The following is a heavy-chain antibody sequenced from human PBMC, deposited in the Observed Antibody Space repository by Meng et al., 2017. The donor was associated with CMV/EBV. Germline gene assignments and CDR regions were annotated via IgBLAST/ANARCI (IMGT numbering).Heavy chain of an antibody. D-gene: IGHD2-15*01. CDR2: MNPNSGNT. CDR3: ARVRELQAATLYYYYYGMDV. Sequence: ASVKVSCKASGYTFTSYGISWVRQAPGQGLEWMGWMNPNSGNTGYAQKFQGRVTITRNTSISTAYMELSSLRSEDTAVYYCARVRELQAATLYYYYYGMDVWGQGTTVTVSS. CDR1: GYTFTSYG. J-gene: IGHJ6*02. V-gene: IGHV1-8*03.